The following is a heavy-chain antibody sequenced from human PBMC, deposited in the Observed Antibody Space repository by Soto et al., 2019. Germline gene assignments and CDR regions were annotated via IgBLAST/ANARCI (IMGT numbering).Heavy chain of an antibody. CDR1: GDSVSSNTAA. D-gene: IGHD6-19*01. V-gene: IGHV6-1*01. Sequence: SQTLSLTCAISGDSVSSNTAALNWIRSSPSRGLEWLGRTYYMSNWRHDYAVSVKSRITVNPDTSKNHFSLQLNSVTPDDTAVYYCARGVAGTGFDLWGQGTLVTVSS. J-gene: IGHJ4*02. CDR2: TYYMSNWRH. CDR3: ARGVAGTGFDL.